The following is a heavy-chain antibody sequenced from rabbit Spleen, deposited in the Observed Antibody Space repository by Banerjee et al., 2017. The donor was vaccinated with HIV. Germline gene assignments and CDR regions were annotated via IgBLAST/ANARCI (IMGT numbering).Heavy chain of an antibody. Sequence: QSLEESGGDLVKPEGSLTLTCTASGFSFNSGYDMCWVRQAPGKGLEWVACAYAGSSGGTYSATWAKGRFTISKTSSTTVTLQMNSLTAADTATYFCARDSATSFSTYGMDLWGQGTLVTVS. CDR2: AYAGSSGGT. D-gene: IGHD1-1*01. CDR1: GFSFNSGYD. J-gene: IGHJ3*01. CDR3: ARDSATSFSTYGMDL. V-gene: IGHV1S40*01.